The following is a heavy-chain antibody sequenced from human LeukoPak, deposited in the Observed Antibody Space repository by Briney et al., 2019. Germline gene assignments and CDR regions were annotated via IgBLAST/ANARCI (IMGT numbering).Heavy chain of an antibody. CDR2: IYYSGTS. J-gene: IGHJ3*02. CDR3: ATLGHQLRPTHAFHM. Sequence: SETLSLTCTVSGGSISSSSDYWASVRQPPGKGLEWIGNIYYSGTSYCNPALKSRITISVDTSKNQFSLKLSSVTAADTAVYYCATLGHQLRPTHAFHMWGQGTMVTVSS. CDR1: GGSISSSSDY. V-gene: IGHV4-39*01. D-gene: IGHD2-2*01.